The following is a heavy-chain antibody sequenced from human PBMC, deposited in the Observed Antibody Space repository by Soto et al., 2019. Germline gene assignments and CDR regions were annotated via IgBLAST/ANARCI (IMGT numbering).Heavy chain of an antibody. J-gene: IGHJ6*02. CDR3: ARAADCSGGSCYSYGMDV. V-gene: IGHV1-69*01. Sequence: QVQLVQSGAEVKKPGSSVKVSCKASGGTFSSYAISWVRQAPGQGLEWMGGIIPIFGTANYAQKFQGRVTLTADESTSTAYMELSSLRSEDTAVYYCARAADCSGGSCYSYGMDVWGQGTTVTVSS. CDR2: IIPIFGTA. D-gene: IGHD2-15*01. CDR1: GGTFSSYA.